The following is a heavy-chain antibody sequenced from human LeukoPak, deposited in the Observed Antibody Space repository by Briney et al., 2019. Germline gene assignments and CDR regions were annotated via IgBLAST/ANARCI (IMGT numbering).Heavy chain of an antibody. J-gene: IGHJ4*02. CDR3: AHELLISGYDYEYYFDY. Sequence: ESGPKLVNHTHTLTLTCNFSGFSLSTSGVGVGWIRQPPGNALEWLALLYWDDGKRYSTSPKSRLTITKYTSKNQVVLTMTNMDPVDTATYYCAHELLISGYDYEYYFDYWGQGTLVTVSS. V-gene: IGHV2-5*02. D-gene: IGHD5-12*01. CDR1: GFSLSTSGVG. CDR2: LYWDDGK.